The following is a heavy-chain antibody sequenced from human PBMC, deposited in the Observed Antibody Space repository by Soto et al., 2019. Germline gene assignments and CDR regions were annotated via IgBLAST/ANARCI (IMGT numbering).Heavy chain of an antibody. CDR1: GGSISSYY. D-gene: IGHD4-17*01. V-gene: IGHV4-59*08. CDR2: IYYSGST. J-gene: IGHJ4*02. CDR3: AGGDDYGEYS. Sequence: SETLSLTCTVSGGSISSYYWSWIRQPPGKGLEWIGYIYYSGSTNYNPSLKSRVTISVDTSKNQFSLKLSSVTAADTAVYYCAGGDDYGEYSWGQGPLVTVSS.